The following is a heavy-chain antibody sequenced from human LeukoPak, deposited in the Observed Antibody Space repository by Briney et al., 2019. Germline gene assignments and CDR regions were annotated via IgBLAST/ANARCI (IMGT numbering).Heavy chain of an antibody. Sequence: GSLRLSCAASGFTFSNYNINWLRQAPGKGLEWIGEINHSGSTNYNPSLKSRVTISVDTSKNQFSLKLSSVTAADTAVYYCARAYSSSWDYFDCWGQGTLVTVSS. D-gene: IGHD6-13*01. J-gene: IGHJ4*02. CDR3: ARAYSSSWDYFDC. CDR1: GFTFSNYN. CDR2: INHSGST. V-gene: IGHV4-34*01.